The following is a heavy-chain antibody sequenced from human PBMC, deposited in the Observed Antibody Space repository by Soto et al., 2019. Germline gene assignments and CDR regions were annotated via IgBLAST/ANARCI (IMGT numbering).Heavy chain of an antibody. Sequence: QVQLQESGPGLVKPSQTLSLTCTVSGGSINSGGYYWSWIRQHPGKGLEWIGYIFYSGSTYYNPSHKSRVTISVYMSKNQFSLKLSSVTAADTAVYYCARVGGSGSPFDNWGQGTLVTVSS. J-gene: IGHJ4*02. CDR3: ARVGGSGSPFDN. CDR1: GGSINSGGYY. D-gene: IGHD3-10*01. CDR2: IFYSGST. V-gene: IGHV4-31*03.